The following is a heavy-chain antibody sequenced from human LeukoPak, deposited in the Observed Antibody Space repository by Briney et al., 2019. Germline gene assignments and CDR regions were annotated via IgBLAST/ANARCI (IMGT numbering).Heavy chain of an antibody. CDR3: ARDDCGGSCYSFFAY. J-gene: IGHJ4*02. V-gene: IGHV3-64*01. CDR2: ISSDGGST. D-gene: IGHD2-15*01. Sequence: GGSLRLSCVVSGFTFSSYAMHWVRQAPGKGLEYVSGISSDGGSTNYANSVKGRFTISRDNAKNTLYLQIGSLRPEDMAVYYCARDDCGGSCYSFFAYWGQGTLVTVSS. CDR1: GFTFSSYA.